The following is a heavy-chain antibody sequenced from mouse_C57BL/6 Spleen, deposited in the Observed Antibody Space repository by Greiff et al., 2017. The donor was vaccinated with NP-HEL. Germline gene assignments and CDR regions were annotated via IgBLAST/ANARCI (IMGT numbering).Heavy chain of an antibody. CDR1: GYTFTSYT. V-gene: IGHV1-4*01. CDR2: INPSSGYT. CDR3: ARGDYDYDEGFDY. J-gene: IGHJ2*01. Sequence: VKLVESGAELARPGASVKMSCKASGYTFTSYTMHWVKQRPGQGLEWIGYINPSSGYTKYNQKFKDKATLTADKSSSTAYMQLSSLTSEDSAVYYCARGDYDYDEGFDYWGQGTTLTVSS. D-gene: IGHD2-4*01.